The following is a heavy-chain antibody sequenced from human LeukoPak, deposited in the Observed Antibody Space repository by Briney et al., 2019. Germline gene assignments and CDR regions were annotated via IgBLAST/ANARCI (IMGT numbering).Heavy chain of an antibody. Sequence: PGGSLRLSCAASGFTFSSYEMNWVRQALGKGLEWGSYISSSGSTIYYADSVKGRFTISRDNAKNSLYLQMNSLRAEDTAVYYCARDGHWVRQGSYADYWGQGTLVTVSS. CDR1: GFTFSSYE. D-gene: IGHD3-16*01. CDR2: ISSSGSTI. V-gene: IGHV3-48*03. CDR3: ARDGHWVRQGSYADY. J-gene: IGHJ4*02.